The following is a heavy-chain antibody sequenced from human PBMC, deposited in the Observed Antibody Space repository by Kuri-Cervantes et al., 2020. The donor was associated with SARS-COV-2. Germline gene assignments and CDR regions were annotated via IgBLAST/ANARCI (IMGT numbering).Heavy chain of an antibody. CDR1: GFTFDDYA. V-gene: IGHV3-43D*04. J-gene: IGHJ4*02. CDR2: ISWDGGST. CDR3: AKGSIVATIAYYFDY. D-gene: IGHD5-12*01. Sequence: GVSLKISCAASGFTFDDYAMHWVRQAPGKGLEWVSLISWDGGSTYYADSVKGRFTISRDNSKNSLYLQMNSLRAEDTALYYCAKGSIVATIAYYFDYWGQGTLVTVSS.